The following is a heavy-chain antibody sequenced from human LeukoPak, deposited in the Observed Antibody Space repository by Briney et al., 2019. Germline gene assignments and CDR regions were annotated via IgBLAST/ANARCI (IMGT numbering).Heavy chain of an antibody. CDR3: ARDPIFEDYDDAFDI. D-gene: IGHD4-17*01. CDR1: GFTFSSYS. J-gene: IGHJ3*02. V-gene: IGHV3-48*01. CDR2: ISSSSSTI. Sequence: GGSLRLSCAASGFTFSSYSMNWVRQAPGKGLEWVSYISSSSSTIYYADSVKGRFTISRDNAKNSLYLQMNSLRAEDTAVYYCARDPIFEDYDDAFDIWGQGTMVTVSS.